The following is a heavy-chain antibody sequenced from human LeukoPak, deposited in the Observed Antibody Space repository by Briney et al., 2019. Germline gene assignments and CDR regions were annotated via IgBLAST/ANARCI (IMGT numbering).Heavy chain of an antibody. CDR1: GYTFTSYG. J-gene: IGHJ4*02. D-gene: IGHD5-18*01. V-gene: IGHV1-18*01. CDR3: ARGDTAFSPYYFDY. CDR2: ISAYNGNT. Sequence: ASVKVSCKASGYTFTSYGISWVRQAPGQGLEWMGWISAYNGNTNYAQKLQGGVTMTTDTSTSTAYMELRSLRSDDTAVYYCARGDTAFSPYYFDYWGQGTLVTVSS.